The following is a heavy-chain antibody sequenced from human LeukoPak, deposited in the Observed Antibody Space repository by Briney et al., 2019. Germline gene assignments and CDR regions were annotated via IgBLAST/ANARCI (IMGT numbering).Heavy chain of an antibody. D-gene: IGHD3-10*01. CDR1: GFTFSSSG. CDR3: AKYGGITMVGGLIQHLDY. V-gene: IGHV3-23*01. CDR2: ISGSGGST. Sequence: GGSLRLSCAASGFTFSSSGISWVRQAPGKGLEWVSAISGSGGSTYYADSVKGRFTISRDNSKNTLYLQMNSLRAEDTAVYYCAKYGGITMVGGLIQHLDYWGQGTLVTVSS. J-gene: IGHJ4*02.